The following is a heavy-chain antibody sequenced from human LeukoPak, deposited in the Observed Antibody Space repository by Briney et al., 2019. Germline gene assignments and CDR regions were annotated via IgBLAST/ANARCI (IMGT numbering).Heavy chain of an antibody. Sequence: ASVKVSCKASGYTFTSYGISWVRQDPGQGLEWMGWISAYNGNTNYAQKLQGRVTMTTDTSTSTAYMELRSLRSDVTAVYYCARGRYYYDSSGPPYDYWGQGTLVTVSS. V-gene: IGHV1-18*01. CDR2: ISAYNGNT. J-gene: IGHJ4*02. D-gene: IGHD3-22*01. CDR3: ARGRYYYDSSGPPYDY. CDR1: GYTFTSYG.